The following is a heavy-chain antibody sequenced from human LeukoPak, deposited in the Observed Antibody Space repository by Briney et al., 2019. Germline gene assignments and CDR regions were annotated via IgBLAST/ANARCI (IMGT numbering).Heavy chain of an antibody. CDR2: ISAYNGNT. Sequence: GASVKVSCKASGYTFTSYGISWVRQAPGQGLEWVGGISAYNGNTNYAHKLQRRVTITSDTSTSTAYMELRSLRSADTAVYYCARDTNAGYDFWSGYYNEQNWFDPWGQGTLVTVSS. D-gene: IGHD3-3*01. CDR3: ARDTNAGYDFWSGYYNEQNWFDP. CDR1: GYTFTSYG. J-gene: IGHJ5*02. V-gene: IGHV1-18*01.